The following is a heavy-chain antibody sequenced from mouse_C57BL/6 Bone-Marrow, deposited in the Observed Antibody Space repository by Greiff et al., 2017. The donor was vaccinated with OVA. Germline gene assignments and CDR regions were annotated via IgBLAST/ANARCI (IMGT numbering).Heavy chain of an antibody. V-gene: IGHV6-3*01. Sequence: DVKLVESGGGLVQPGGSMKLSCVASGFTFSNYWMNWVRQSPEKGLEWVAQIRLKSDNYATHYAESVKGRFTISRDDSKSSVYLQMNNLRAEDTGIYYCTGPYYYGSPWFAYWGQGTLVTVSA. D-gene: IGHD1-1*01. J-gene: IGHJ3*01. CDR1: GFTFSNYW. CDR3: TGPYYYGSPWFAY. CDR2: IRLKSDNYAT.